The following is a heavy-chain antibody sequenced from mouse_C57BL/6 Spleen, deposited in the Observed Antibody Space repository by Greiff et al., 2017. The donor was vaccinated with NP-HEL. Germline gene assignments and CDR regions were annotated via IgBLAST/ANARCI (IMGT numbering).Heavy chain of an antibody. CDR2: IYPGSGST. V-gene: IGHV1-55*01. D-gene: IGHD1-1*01. CDR1: GYTFTSYW. Sequence: VPLLPPVAALVKPGASVKLSCKASGYTFTSYWITWVLQSPGPGLEWIGDIYPGSGSTNYNEQFKSKATLTVDTSSSTAYMQLSSLTSEDSAVYYCARTTSRREFAYWGQGTLVTVSA. J-gene: IGHJ3*01. CDR3: ARTTSRREFAY.